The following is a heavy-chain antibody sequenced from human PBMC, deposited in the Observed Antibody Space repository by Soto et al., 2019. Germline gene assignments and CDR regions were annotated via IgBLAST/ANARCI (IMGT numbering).Heavy chain of an antibody. V-gene: IGHV3-23*01. CDR2: ITGSGDSA. Sequence: EVQLLESGGGLVQPGESLRLSCAASGFTFRSYAMRWVRQAPGKGLAWVAAITGSGDSAYYADAVKGRFTISRDNSKNTLFVEMNSLIADDTAVYYCTKDYGAVADFWGQGTLITVSS. CDR3: TKDYGAVADF. CDR1: GFTFRSYA. J-gene: IGHJ4*02. D-gene: IGHD6-19*01.